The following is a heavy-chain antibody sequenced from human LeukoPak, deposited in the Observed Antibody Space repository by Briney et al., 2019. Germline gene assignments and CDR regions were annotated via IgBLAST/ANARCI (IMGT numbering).Heavy chain of an antibody. Sequence: ASVKVSCKASGYTFTSYDINWVRQATGQGLEGMGWMNPNSGNTGYAQKFQGRVTMTRNTSISTAYMELSSLRSEDTAVYYCANITVTRHGMDVWGQGTTVTVSS. CDR2: MNPNSGNT. V-gene: IGHV1-8*01. J-gene: IGHJ6*02. CDR3: ANITVTRHGMDV. D-gene: IGHD4-17*01. CDR1: GYTFTSYD.